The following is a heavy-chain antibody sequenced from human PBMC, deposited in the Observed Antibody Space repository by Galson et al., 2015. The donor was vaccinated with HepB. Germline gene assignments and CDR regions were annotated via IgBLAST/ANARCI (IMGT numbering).Heavy chain of an antibody. J-gene: IGHJ6*02. CDR2: INPSGGST. CDR1: GYTFTSYY. Sequence: SVKVSCKASGYTFTSYYMHWVRQAPGQGLEWMGIINPSGGSTSYAQKFQGRVTMTRDTSTSTVYMELSSLRSEDTAVYYCARDLVVATSLGVDYGMDVWGQGTTVTVSS. V-gene: IGHV1-46*01. D-gene: IGHD5-12*01. CDR3: ARDLVVATSLGVDYGMDV.